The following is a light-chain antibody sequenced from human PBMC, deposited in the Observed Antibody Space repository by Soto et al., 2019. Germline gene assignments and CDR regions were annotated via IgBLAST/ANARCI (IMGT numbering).Light chain of an antibody. J-gene: IGKJ4*01. CDR1: QTISSW. Sequence: DIQMTQSPSTLSAYVGDRVTITSRASQTISSWGAWYQQKPGKAPELLIYKPTSLERGIPSRFSGSGSGTEFTLTICSLQPGEFASYYCQQYNTSFSLAFVGGTKVYIK. V-gene: IGKV1-5*03. CDR2: KPT. CDR3: QQYNTSFSLA.